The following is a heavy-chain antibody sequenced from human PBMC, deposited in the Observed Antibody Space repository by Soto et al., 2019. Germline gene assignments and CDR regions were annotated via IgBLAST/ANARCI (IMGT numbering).Heavy chain of an antibody. CDR3: ARDPNQYDSSGSSEGGPDH. CDR2: IIPIFGTA. J-gene: IGHJ5*02. CDR1: GGTFSSYA. V-gene: IGHV1-69*13. Sequence: SVKVSCKASGGTFSSYAISWVRQAPGQGLEWMGGIIPIFGTANYAQKFQGRVTITADESTSTAYMELSSLRSEDTAVYYCARDPNQYDSSGSSEGGPDHWGQGTLVTVSS. D-gene: IGHD3-22*01.